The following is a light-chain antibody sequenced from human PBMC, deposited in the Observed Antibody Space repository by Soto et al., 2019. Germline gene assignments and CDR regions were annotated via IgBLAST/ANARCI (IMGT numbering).Light chain of an antibody. J-gene: IGLJ1*01. CDR2: DVI. CDR1: SSDVGAYNY. Sequence: QSALTQPRSVSGSPGQSVTISCTGSSSDVGAYNYVSWYQQRPGKAPKLIIYDVIKRPSGVPDRFSGSKSGNTASLSISGLQDEDESDYYCCSYAGGNTLYIFGTGTKLTVL. CDR3: CSYAGGNTLYI. V-gene: IGLV2-11*01.